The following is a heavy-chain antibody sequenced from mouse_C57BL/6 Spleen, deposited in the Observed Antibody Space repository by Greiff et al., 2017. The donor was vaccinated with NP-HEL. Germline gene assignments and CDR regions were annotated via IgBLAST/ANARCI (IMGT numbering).Heavy chain of an antibody. J-gene: IGHJ1*03. D-gene: IGHD4-1*01. CDR2: ISSGSSTI. CDR3: AREMGLWYFDV. Sequence: DVQRVESGGGLVKPGGSLKLSCAASGFTFSDYGMHWVRQAPEKGLEWVAYISSGSSTIYYADTVKGRFTISRYNAKNTLFLQMTSLRSEDTDMYYCAREMGLWYFDVWGTGTTVTVSS. V-gene: IGHV5-17*01. CDR1: GFTFSDYG.